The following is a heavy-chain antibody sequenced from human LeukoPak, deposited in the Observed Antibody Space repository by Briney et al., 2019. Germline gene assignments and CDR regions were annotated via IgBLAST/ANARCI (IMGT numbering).Heavy chain of an antibody. Sequence: PSETLSLTCTVSGGSISSYYWSWIRQPPGKGLEWIAYISDIGSINYNPSLKSRVTISVDKSKNLDKSKNQFSLKLSSVTAADTAVYYCARLGTGTAEVDYYYYGMDVWGQGTTVTVSS. J-gene: IGHJ6*02. CDR2: ISDIGSI. V-gene: IGHV4-59*08. CDR1: GGSISSYY. D-gene: IGHD1-1*01. CDR3: ARLGTGTAEVDYYYYGMDV.